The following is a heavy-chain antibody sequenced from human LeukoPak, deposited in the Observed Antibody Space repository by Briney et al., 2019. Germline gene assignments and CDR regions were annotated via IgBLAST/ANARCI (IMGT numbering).Heavy chain of an antibody. D-gene: IGHD3-22*01. V-gene: IGHV4-38-2*02. J-gene: IGHJ4*02. CDR3: AGGAIWYDSSGYYGPIDY. CDR1: GYSNSSGYY. Sequence: KPSETLSLTCTVSGYSNSSGYYWGWIRQPPGKGLEWIGSIYHSGSTYYNPSLKSRVTISVDTSKNQFSLKLSSVTAADTAVYYCAGGAIWYDSSGYYGPIDYWGQGTLVTVSS. CDR2: IYHSGST.